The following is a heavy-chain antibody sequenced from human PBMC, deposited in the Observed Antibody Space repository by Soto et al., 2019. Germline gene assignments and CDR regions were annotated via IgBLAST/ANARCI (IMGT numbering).Heavy chain of an antibody. J-gene: IGHJ6*02. Sequence: SETLSLTCTLSGGSISSGGYYWSWIRQPPGKGLEWIGYIYYSGSTYYNPSLKSRVTISVDTSKNQFSLKLSSVTAADTAVYYCATRTDYYYGSGSLGGMDVWGQGTTVT. D-gene: IGHD3-10*01. V-gene: IGHV4-31*03. CDR2: IYYSGST. CDR3: ATRTDYYYGSGSLGGMDV. CDR1: GGSISSGGYY.